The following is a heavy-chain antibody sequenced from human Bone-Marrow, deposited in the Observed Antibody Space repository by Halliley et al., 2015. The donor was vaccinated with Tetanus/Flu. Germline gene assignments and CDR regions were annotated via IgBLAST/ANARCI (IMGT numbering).Heavy chain of an antibody. D-gene: IGHD4-17*01. CDR3: ARSKPDVTVTEPIEGLDY. V-gene: IGHV1-2*02. CDR2: NPNTGNI. J-gene: IGHJ4*02. Sequence: NPNTGNIDYSQRFQGRLTLTRDTSINTAYMTLNSLTADDTAMYFCARSKPDVTVTEPIEGLDYWGQGTLVTVSS.